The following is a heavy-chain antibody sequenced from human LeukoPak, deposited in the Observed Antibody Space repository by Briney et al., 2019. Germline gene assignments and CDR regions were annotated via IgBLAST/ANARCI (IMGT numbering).Heavy chain of an antibody. CDR1: GGSISSSSYY. CDR2: IYYSGST. V-gene: IGHV4-39*01. D-gene: IGHD4-23*01. J-gene: IGHJ4*02. Sequence: SETLSLTCTVSGGSISSSSYYWGWIRQPPGKGLEWIGSIYYSGSTYYNPSLKSRVTISVDTSKNQFSLKLSSVTAADTAVYYCARRGRVVIDSWGQGTLVTVSS. CDR3: ARRGRVVIDS.